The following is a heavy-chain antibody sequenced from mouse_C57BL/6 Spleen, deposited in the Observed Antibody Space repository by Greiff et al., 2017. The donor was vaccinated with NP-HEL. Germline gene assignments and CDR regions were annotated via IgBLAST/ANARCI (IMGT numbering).Heavy chain of an antibody. CDR2: IDPSDSYT. D-gene: IGHD2-3*01. J-gene: IGHJ4*01. V-gene: IGHV1-69*01. Sequence: QVQLQQSGAELVMPGASVKLSCKASGYTFTSYWMHWVKQRPGQGLEWIGEIDPSDSYTNYNQKFKGKSTLTVDKSSSTAYMQLSSLTSEDSAVYYCARDDPDGGYAMDYWGHGTSVTVSS. CDR3: ARDDPDGGYAMDY. CDR1: GYTFTSYW.